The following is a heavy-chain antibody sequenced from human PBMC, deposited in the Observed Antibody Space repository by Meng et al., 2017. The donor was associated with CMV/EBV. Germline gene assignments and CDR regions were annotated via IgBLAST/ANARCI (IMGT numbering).Heavy chain of an antibody. V-gene: IGHV4-61*02. Sequence: QVQLQDAGPGLGKPSQTLLLTCTVSGGSISSGSYYWSWIRQPAGKGLEWIGRISPSGSTNYNPSLKSRVTISVDTSKNQFSLKLSSVTAADTAVYYCARDLRVAGTPLGWYFDLWGRGTLVTVSS. CDR1: GGSISSGSYY. J-gene: IGHJ2*01. CDR2: ISPSGST. D-gene: IGHD1-7*01. CDR3: ARDLRVAGTPLGWYFDL.